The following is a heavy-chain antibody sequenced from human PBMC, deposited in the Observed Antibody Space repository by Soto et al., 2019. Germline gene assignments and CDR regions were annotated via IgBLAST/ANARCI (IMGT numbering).Heavy chain of an antibody. V-gene: IGHV4-59*02. CDR1: GDSVSSYY. Sequence: QVQLQESGPGLVKPSETLSLTCSVSGDSVSSYYWSWIRQPPGKGLEWIGYVYYDGSTNYNPSLDTRVTISIETSKNQVSLKLNSVTAADTAVYHCARGRRSPTVYYGLDVWGQGTTVAVSS. CDR2: VYYDGST. CDR3: ARGRRSPTVYYGLDV. J-gene: IGHJ6*02. D-gene: IGHD1-26*01.